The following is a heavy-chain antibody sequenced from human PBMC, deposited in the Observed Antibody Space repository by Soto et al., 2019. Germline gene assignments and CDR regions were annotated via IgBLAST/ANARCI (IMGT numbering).Heavy chain of an antibody. J-gene: IGHJ6*02. Sequence: GSLRLSCAASGFTFSSYGMHWVRQAPGKGLEWVAVISYDGSNKYYADSVKGRFTISRDNSKNTLYLQMNSLRAEDTAVYYCAKGSRWLQWLGYYGMDVWGQGTTVTVSS. D-gene: IGHD3-10*01. CDR3: AKGSRWLQWLGYYGMDV. CDR1: GFTFSSYG. V-gene: IGHV3-30*18. CDR2: ISYDGSNK.